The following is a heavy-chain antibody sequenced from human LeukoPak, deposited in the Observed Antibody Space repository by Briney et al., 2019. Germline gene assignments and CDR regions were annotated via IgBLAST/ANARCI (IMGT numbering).Heavy chain of an antibody. CDR1: GYSFTNFW. CDR2: IHPGDSDT. Sequence: KSGESLKISCKGSGYSFTNFWIGWVRQMPGKGLEWMGIIHPGDSDTRYSPSFQGQVTISADKSTSTAYLQWNSLKASDTAMYYCARRSGSYFDYWGQGTLVTVSS. J-gene: IGHJ4*02. D-gene: IGHD1-26*01. CDR3: ARRSGSYFDY. V-gene: IGHV5-51*01.